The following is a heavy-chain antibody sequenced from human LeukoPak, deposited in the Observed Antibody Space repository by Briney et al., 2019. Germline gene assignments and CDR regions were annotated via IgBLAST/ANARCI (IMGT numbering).Heavy chain of an antibody. CDR2: IYYSGST. V-gene: IGHV4-59*08. D-gene: IGHD7-27*01. CDR3: ARLTGEGIYYGMDV. Sequence: SETLSLTCTVSGGSISSYYWSWIRQPPGKGLEWIGYIYYSGSTNYNPSLKSRVTISVDTSKNQFSLKLSSVTAADTAVYYCARLTGEGIYYGMDVWGQGTTATVSS. J-gene: IGHJ6*02. CDR1: GGSISSYY.